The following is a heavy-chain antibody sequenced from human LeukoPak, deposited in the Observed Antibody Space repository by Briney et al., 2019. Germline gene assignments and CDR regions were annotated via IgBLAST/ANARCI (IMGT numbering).Heavy chain of an antibody. J-gene: IGHJ4*02. V-gene: IGHV3-74*01. CDR1: GFTFSRYW. CDR3: ASGDQSCSGGSCYPIDY. Sequence: GGSLRLSCAASGFTFSRYWMHWVRQAPGKGLVWVSRINSEGSSTSYADSVKGRFTISRDNAKNTLYLQMNGLRAEDTAVYYCASGDQSCSGGSCYPIDYWGQGTLVTVSS. D-gene: IGHD2-15*01. CDR2: INSEGSST.